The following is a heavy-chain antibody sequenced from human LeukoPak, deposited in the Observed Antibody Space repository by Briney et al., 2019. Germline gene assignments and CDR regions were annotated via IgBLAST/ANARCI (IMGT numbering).Heavy chain of an antibody. CDR1: GYTFTGYY. V-gene: IGHV1-2*02. J-gene: IGHJ4*02. CDR2: INPNSGGT. D-gene: IGHD6-19*01. Sequence: ASVKVSFKASGYTFTGYYMHWARQAPGQGLEWMGWINPNSGGTNYAQKFQGRVTMTRDTSISTAYMELSRLRSDDTAVYYCAREQWLAGGDYWGQGTLVTVSS. CDR3: AREQWLAGGDY.